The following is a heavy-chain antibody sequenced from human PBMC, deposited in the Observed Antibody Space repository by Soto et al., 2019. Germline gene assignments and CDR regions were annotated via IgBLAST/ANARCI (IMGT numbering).Heavy chain of an antibody. CDR3: TTDIASFDAFDI. J-gene: IGHJ3*02. V-gene: IGHV3-15*01. CDR2: IKSKTDGGTT. Sequence: GGSLRLSCAASGFIFSDSAMHWVRQASGKGLEWVGRIKSKTDGGTTDYAAPVKGRFTISRDDSKNTLYLQMNSLKTEDTAVYYCTTDIASFDAFDIWGQGTMVTVSS. CDR1: GFIFSDSA. D-gene: IGHD3-16*02.